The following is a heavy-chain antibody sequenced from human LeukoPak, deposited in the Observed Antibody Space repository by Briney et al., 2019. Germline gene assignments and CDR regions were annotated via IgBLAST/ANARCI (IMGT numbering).Heavy chain of an antibody. V-gene: IGHV3-30*03. CDR3: AHLSGVITFGGVARDY. CDR2: ISYDGSNK. D-gene: IGHD3-16*01. Sequence: GGSLRLSCAASGFTFSSYGMHWVRQAPGKGLEWVAVISYDGSNKYYADSVKGRFTISRDNSKNTLYLQMNSLRAEDTAVYYCAHLSGVITFGGVARDYWGQGTLVTVSS. CDR1: GFTFSSYG. J-gene: IGHJ4*02.